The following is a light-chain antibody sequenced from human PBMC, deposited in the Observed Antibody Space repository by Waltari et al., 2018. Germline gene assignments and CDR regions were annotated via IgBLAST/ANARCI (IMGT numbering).Light chain of an antibody. CDR2: EVS. CDR1: SSDVGGYNY. J-gene: IGLJ2*01. CDR3: SSYTSSSTLV. Sequence: QSALTQPASVSGSPGPSITISCTGTSSDVGGYNYASWYQQHPGKAPKLMIYEVSNRPSGVSNRFSGSKSGNTASLTISGRQAEDEADYYCSSYTSSSTLVFGGGTKLTVL. V-gene: IGLV2-14*01.